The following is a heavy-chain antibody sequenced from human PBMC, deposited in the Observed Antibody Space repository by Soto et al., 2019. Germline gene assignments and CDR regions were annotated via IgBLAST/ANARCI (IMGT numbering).Heavy chain of an antibody. V-gene: IGHV4-39*02. CDR3: ASRRKARPFDS. D-gene: IGHD6-6*01. CDR2: IHYSGST. J-gene: IGHJ4*02. CDR1: GGSISIGNYY. Sequence: SETLSLTCSVSGGSISIGNYYWGWIRQPPGKGLEWIGRIHYSGSTSYNPSLESRVTISVDTSKSHFSLNLTSVTAADTAVYYCASRRKARPFDSWGQGTLVTVSS.